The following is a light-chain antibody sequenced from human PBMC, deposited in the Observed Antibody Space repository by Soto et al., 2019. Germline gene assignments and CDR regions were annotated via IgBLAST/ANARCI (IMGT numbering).Light chain of an antibody. CDR2: GAS. CDR3: QQYNNWPWT. V-gene: IGKV3-15*01. Sequence: EIVLTQSPGTLSVSPGDRVTLSCRASQSVSSNLAWYQQKPGQAPRLLIYGASTRATGIPARFSGSGSGTEFTLTISSPQSEDFAVYYCQQYNNWPWTFGQGTKVDNK. J-gene: IGKJ1*01. CDR1: QSVSSN.